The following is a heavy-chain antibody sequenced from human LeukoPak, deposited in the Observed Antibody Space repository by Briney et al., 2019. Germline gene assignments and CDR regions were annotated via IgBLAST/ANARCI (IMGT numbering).Heavy chain of an antibody. CDR3: AKDLSGSSRTFDY. D-gene: IGHD1-26*01. Sequence: GRSPRLSCTASGFTFSSYGMHWVRQAPGKGLEWVALIRYDGTNKYYADSVKGRFTISRDNSKNTLYLQMNSLRAEDTAVYYCAKDLSGSSRTFDYWGQGTLVTVSS. CDR1: GFTFSSYG. CDR2: IRYDGTNK. J-gene: IGHJ4*02. V-gene: IGHV3-30*02.